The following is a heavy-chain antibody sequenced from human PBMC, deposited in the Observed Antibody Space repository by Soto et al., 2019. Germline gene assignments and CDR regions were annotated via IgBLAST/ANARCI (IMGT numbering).Heavy chain of an antibody. CDR1: VDSVSNNSVA. J-gene: IGHJ5*02. D-gene: IGHD1-1*01. CDR3: ARSTEQLESKWFDP. CDR2: TYYRSKWYN. V-gene: IGHV6-1*01. Sequence: SQSLSLICAMSVDSVSNNSVAWNWLKQYPSKGLEWLGRTYYRSKWYNDYAVSMKSRITINPDTSKNQFSLQLNSVTPEDTAVYYCARSTEQLESKWFDPWCKGIMVSVS.